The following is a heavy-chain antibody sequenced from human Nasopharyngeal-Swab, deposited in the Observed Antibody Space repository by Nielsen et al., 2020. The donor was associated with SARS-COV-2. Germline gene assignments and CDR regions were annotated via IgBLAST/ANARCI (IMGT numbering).Heavy chain of an antibody. Sequence: GESLKISCAASGFNFDDYAMHWVRQAPGKGLEWVSLITADGGSTYYADSVKGRFTISRDNSKNSVSLQMNNLRTEDTAFYYCVKSIGELLSPFDSWGQGTLVTVSS. CDR1: GFNFDDYA. D-gene: IGHD1-26*01. J-gene: IGHJ4*02. CDR2: ITADGGST. V-gene: IGHV3-43*02. CDR3: VKSIGELLSPFDS.